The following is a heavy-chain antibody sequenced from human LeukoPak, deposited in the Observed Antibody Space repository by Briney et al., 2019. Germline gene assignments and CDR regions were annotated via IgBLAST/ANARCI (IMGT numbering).Heavy chain of an antibody. CDR2: ISGSGGST. CDR1: GFTFSSYA. J-gene: IGHJ2*01. CDR3: AKEDDYGSGSYEPWYFDL. D-gene: IGHD3-10*01. V-gene: IGHV3-23*01. Sequence: GSLRLSCAASGFTFSSYAMSWVRQAPGKGLEWVSAISGSGGSTYYADSVKGRFTISRDNSKNTLYLQMNSLRAEDTAVYYCAKEDDYGSGSYEPWYFDLWGRGTLVTVSS.